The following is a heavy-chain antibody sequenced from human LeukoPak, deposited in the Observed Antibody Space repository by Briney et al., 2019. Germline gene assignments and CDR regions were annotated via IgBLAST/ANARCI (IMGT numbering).Heavy chain of an antibody. D-gene: IGHD3-16*01. CDR2: IIPIFGTA. V-gene: IGHV1-69*13. CDR1: GGTFSSYA. J-gene: IGHJ6*03. CDR3: ARDTSSDYYYYYYMDV. Sequence: ASVKVPCKASGGTFSSYAISWVRQAPGQGLEWMGGIIPIFGTANYAQKFQGRVTITADESTSTAYTELSSLRSEDTAVYYCARDTSSDYYYYYYMDVRGKGTTVTVSS.